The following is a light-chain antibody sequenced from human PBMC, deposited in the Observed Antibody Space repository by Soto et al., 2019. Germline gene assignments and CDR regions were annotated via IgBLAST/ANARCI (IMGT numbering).Light chain of an antibody. V-gene: IGLV2-14*01. CDR1: SSDVGGYNY. J-gene: IGLJ1*01. Sequence: QLVLTQPASVSGSPGQSITISCTGTSSDVGGYNYVSWYQQHPGKAPKLMIYDVSIRPSGVSNHFSCSKSGTTASLTISGLRAENEAEYYCSSYTSTRTLEDVFGTGTKLNVL. CDR2: DVS. CDR3: SSYTSTRTLEDV.